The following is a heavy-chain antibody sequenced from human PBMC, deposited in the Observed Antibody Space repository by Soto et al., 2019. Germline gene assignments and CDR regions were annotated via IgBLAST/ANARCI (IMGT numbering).Heavy chain of an antibody. CDR3: SRHYDGSGYYYGMGV. D-gene: IGHD3-10*01. Sequence: QVQLVQSGAEVKKPGSSVKVSCKASGGTFSSSAISWVRQSPGQGLDWMGGIIPIFEKGNYAQKFQDRVTNTADKSTTPAYMELSSLRSEDTAVYYCSRHYDGSGYYYGMGVWGQGTTDPVSS. CDR1: GGTFSSSA. V-gene: IGHV1-69*06. CDR2: IIPIFEKG. J-gene: IGHJ6*02.